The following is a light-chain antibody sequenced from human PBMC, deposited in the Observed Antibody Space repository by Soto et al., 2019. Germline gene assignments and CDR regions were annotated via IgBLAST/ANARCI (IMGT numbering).Light chain of an antibody. Sequence: QSALTQPASVSGSPGQSITNSCTGTSSDVGSYNLVSWYQQHPGKAPKLMIYEGSKRPSGVSNRFSGSKPGNTASLTISGLQAEDEADYYCCSYAGSSTPYVFGTGTKLTVL. J-gene: IGLJ1*01. V-gene: IGLV2-23*01. CDR2: EGS. CDR1: SSDVGSYNL. CDR3: CSYAGSSTPYV.